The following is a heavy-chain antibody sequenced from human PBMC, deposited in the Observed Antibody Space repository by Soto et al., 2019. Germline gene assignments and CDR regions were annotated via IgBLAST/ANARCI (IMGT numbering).Heavy chain of an antibody. Sequence: TLSLTCTVSGRPITGDYWGWIRQPPGKGLEWIGYIYYSGSTNYNPSLKSRVPISVDTSKNQFSLKLSSVTAADTAVYYCARADEHNAFDIWGQGTMVTVSS. CDR3: ARADEHNAFDI. CDR2: IYYSGST. J-gene: IGHJ3*02. V-gene: IGHV4-59*01. CDR1: GRPITGDY.